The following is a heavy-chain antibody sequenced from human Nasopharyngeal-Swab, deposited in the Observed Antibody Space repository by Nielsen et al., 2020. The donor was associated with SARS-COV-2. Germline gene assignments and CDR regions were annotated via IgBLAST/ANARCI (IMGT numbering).Heavy chain of an antibody. Sequence: SETLSLTCTVTGGSISSGGYYWSWIRQHPGKGLAWIGYIDYSGSTYYNPSLKSRVTISVDTSKNQFSLKLSSVTAADTAVYYCASAPIVVVITAFDYWGQGTLVTVSS. CDR3: ASAPIVVVITAFDY. CDR1: GGSISSGGYY. D-gene: IGHD3-22*01. CDR2: IDYSGST. V-gene: IGHV4-31*03. J-gene: IGHJ4*02.